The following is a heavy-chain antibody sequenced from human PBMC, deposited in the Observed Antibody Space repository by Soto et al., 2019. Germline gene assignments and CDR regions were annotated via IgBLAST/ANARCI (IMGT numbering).Heavy chain of an antibody. J-gene: IGHJ4*02. CDR1: GGSISSYY. V-gene: IGHV4-59*08. CDR2: IYYSGST. CDR3: ARQAAGTLDY. Sequence: SETLSLTCTVSGGSISSYYWSWIRQPPGKGLEWIGYIYYSGSTNYNPSLKSRVTISVDTSKNQFSLKLSSVTAADTAVYYCARQAAGTLDYWGQGTLVTVSS. D-gene: IGHD6-13*01.